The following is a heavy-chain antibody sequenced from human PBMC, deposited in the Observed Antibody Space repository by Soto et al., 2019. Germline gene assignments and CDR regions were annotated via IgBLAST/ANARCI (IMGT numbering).Heavy chain of an antibody. CDR1: GFTFSSYA. J-gene: IGHJ3*02. CDR3: ARERSYPLGAFDI. CDR2: ISGSGGST. V-gene: IGHV3-23*01. Sequence: GGSLRLSCAASGFTFSSYAMSWVRPAPGKGLEWVSAISGSGGSTYYADSVKGRLTISRDNSKNTLYLQMNSLRAEDTAVYYCARERSYPLGAFDIWGQGTMVTVSS. D-gene: IGHD3-16*02.